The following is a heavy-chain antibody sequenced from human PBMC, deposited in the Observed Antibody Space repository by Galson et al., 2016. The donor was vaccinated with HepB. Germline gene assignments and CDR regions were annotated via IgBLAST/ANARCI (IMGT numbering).Heavy chain of an antibody. D-gene: IGHD3-3*01. CDR2: ISGAGGIT. V-gene: IGHV3-23*01. Sequence: SLRLSCAASGFTFSSYAMSWVRQAPGKGLEWVSVISGAGGITYYADSVKGRFTISRDNSKHTLYLHMNSLRAEGTAVYYCAKDEITIFGVANSWGQGTLVTVSS. CDR3: AKDEITIFGVANS. CDR1: GFTFSSYA. J-gene: IGHJ4*02.